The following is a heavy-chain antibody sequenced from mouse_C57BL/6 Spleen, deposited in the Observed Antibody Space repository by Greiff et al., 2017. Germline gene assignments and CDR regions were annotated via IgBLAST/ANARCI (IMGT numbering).Heavy chain of an antibody. CDR3: ARWGSIYAMDY. Sequence: QVQLQQPGAELVRPGSSVKLSCKASGYTFTSYWMDWVKQRPGQGLEWIGNIYPSDSETHYNQKFKDKATLTVDKSSSTAYMQLSSLTSEDSAVXYCARWGSIYAMDYWGQGTSVTVSS. V-gene: IGHV1-61*01. CDR2: IYPSDSET. CDR1: GYTFTSYW. D-gene: IGHD2-10*02. J-gene: IGHJ4*01.